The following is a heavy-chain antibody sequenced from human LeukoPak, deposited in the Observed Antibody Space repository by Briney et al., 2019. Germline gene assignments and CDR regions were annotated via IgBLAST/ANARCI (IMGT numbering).Heavy chain of an antibody. Sequence: ASVKVSCKASGYTFTSYGISWVRQAPGEGLEWMGWICAYTGNTNYAQKLQGRVTMTTDTSTSTAYMELRSLRSDDTAVYYCAREVSTLFDYWGQGTLVTVSS. CDR3: AREVSTLFDY. J-gene: IGHJ4*02. D-gene: IGHD5/OR15-5a*01. CDR2: ICAYTGNT. V-gene: IGHV1-18*01. CDR1: GYTFTSYG.